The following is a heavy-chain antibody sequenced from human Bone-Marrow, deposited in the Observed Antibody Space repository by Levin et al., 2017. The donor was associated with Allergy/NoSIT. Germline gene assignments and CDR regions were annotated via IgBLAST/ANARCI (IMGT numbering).Heavy chain of an antibody. D-gene: IGHD3-9*01. CDR3: AEDRIHGILRSYGMDV. Sequence: GGSLRLSCAASGFTFRTFGVNWVRQAPGKGLEWVSSISSGGHDIYYADSVKGRFTISRDNAKNSLYLQMDSLRTDDTGVYYWAEDRIHGILRSYGMDVWGQGTTVTVSS. CDR1: GFTFRTFG. V-gene: IGHV3-21*01. J-gene: IGHJ6*02. CDR2: ISSGGHDI.